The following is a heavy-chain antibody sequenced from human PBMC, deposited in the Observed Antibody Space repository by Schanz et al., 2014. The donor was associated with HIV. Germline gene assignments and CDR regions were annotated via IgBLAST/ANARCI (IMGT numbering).Heavy chain of an antibody. Sequence: VRLVESGGGVVPPGRSLRLSCAASGFTFDTSAMTWVRQAPGRGLEWVSAISGSTGSRTYYAESVKGRFTISRDNSKNTLLLQMNSLRAEDTAVYYCVDVWIGYFRYWGQGTRVTVSS. CDR1: GFTFDTSA. D-gene: IGHD3-3*01. CDR2: ISGSTGSRT. V-gene: IGHV3-23*04. CDR3: VDVWIGYFRY. J-gene: IGHJ4*02.